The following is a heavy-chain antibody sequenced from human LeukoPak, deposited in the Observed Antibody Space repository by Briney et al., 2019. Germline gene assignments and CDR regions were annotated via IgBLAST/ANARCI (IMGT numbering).Heavy chain of an antibody. CDR2: IYHSGTTYSWSP. CDR1: GASLSNYY. V-gene: IGHV4-39*07. D-gene: IGHD5-18*01. Sequence: SETLSLTCNVSGASLSNYYWDWVRQPPGKGLEWIGGIYHSGTTYSWSPYYNPSLNIRVTISLDTSKNQFSLKVGSMTAADTAVYYCARAGGYGLIDYWGQGTMVTVSS. CDR3: ARAGGYGLIDY. J-gene: IGHJ4*02.